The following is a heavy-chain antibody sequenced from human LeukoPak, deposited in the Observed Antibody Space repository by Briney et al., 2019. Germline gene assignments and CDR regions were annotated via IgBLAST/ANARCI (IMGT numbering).Heavy chain of an antibody. V-gene: IGHV3-21*01. J-gene: IGHJ4*02. CDR3: ASHVDYDSSGHHY. CDR2: ISSSSSYI. D-gene: IGHD3-22*01. CDR1: GFTYSSYS. Sequence: GGSLRLSCAASGFTYSSYSMNWVRQAPGKGLEWVSSISSSSSYIYYADSVKGRFTISRDNAKNSLYLQMNSLRAEDTAVYYCASHVDYDSSGHHYWGQGTLVTVSS.